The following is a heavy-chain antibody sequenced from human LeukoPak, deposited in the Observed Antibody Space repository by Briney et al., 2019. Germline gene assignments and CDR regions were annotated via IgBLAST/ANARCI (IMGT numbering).Heavy chain of an antibody. Sequence: PSGTLSLTCTVSGGSISSNYWSWIRQPPGKGLEWIGYIYTSGSTNYNPSLKCRVTISVDTSKNQFSLKLSSVIAADTAVYYCARHGGEYYYDSSGYYSYYYYYYMDVWGKGTTVTVSS. D-gene: IGHD3-22*01. CDR3: ARHGGEYYYDSSGYYSYYYYYYMDV. CDR2: IYTSGST. CDR1: GGSISSNY. J-gene: IGHJ6*03. V-gene: IGHV4-4*09.